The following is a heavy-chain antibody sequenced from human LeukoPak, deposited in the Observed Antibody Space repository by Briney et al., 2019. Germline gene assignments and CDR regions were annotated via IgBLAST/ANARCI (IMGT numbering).Heavy chain of an antibody. V-gene: IGHV4-59*12. D-gene: IGHD6-13*01. CDR2: IYYSGSA. J-gene: IGHJ5*02. CDR3: ARVGIAADADWFDP. CDR1: GGSISDYS. Sequence: PSETLSLTCTVSGGSISDYSWSWIRQPPGKGLEWIGNIYYSGSANHNPSLKSRVTISRDTSKNQFSLKLSSVTAADTAVYYCARVGIAADADWFDPWGQGTLVTVSS.